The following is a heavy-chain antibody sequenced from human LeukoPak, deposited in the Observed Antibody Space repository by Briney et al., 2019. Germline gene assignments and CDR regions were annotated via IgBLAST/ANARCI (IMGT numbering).Heavy chain of an antibody. V-gene: IGHV1-18*01. CDR1: GYTFTSYS. CDR3: ARSSGIMGPTTPDY. D-gene: IGHD6-19*01. Sequence: ASVKVSCKASGYTFTSYSVTWVRQAPEQRREWVGWISTYNGNTNYVQNLQGRVTMITDAFTNTAYMELRDLRSDDTAVYYCARSSGIMGPTTPDYWGQGTLVAVSS. J-gene: IGHJ4*02. CDR2: ISTYNGNT.